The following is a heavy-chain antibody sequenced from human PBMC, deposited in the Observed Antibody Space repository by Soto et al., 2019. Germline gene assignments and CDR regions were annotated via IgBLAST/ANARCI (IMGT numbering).Heavy chain of an antibody. D-gene: IGHD2-8*01. CDR1: GDPISSGDYY. J-gene: IGHJ3*02. V-gene: IGHV4-30-4*01. CDR3: ARAPYRGTNSRGALDM. Sequence: SETLSLTCTVSGDPISSGDYYWTWIRQPPGKGLEWIGYIYHSGTTYYNPSLKSRVTMSVDTSKNQFSLKLSSVTAADTALYFCARAPYRGTNSRGALDMWRPGTMVTVSS. CDR2: IYHSGTT.